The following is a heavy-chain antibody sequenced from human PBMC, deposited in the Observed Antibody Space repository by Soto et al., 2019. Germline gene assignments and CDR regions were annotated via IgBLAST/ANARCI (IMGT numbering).Heavy chain of an antibody. D-gene: IGHD6-6*01. V-gene: IGHV1-18*01. CDR1: GYTFSNYG. CDR3: AREGQLGY. Sequence: QVQLVQSGAEVKKPGASVKVSCKASGYTFSNYGFSWVRQAPGQGLEWMGWISGYNGNTNYAERAXGXVXXTTDTSTSTAYMELKSLRYDDTAVYYCAREGQLGYWGQGTPGTVSS. J-gene: IGHJ4*02. CDR2: ISGYNGNT.